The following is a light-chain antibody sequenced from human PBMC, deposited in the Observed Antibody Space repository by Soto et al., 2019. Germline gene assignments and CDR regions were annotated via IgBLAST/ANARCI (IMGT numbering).Light chain of an antibody. Sequence: QSVLTQPPSVSEAPRQRVTISCSGSSSNIGNNAVNWYQQLPGKAPKLLIYYDDLLPSGVSDRFSGSKSGTSASLAICGLQAEDEADYYCSSYTGSSTLDVFGAGTKVTVL. CDR2: YDD. V-gene: IGLV1-36*01. J-gene: IGLJ1*01. CDR3: SSYTGSSTLDV. CDR1: SSNIGNNA.